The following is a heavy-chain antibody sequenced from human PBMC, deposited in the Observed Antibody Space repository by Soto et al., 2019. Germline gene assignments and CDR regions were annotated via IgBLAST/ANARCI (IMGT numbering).Heavy chain of an antibody. CDR1: GYTFTSYG. CDR2: ISAYNGNT. D-gene: IGHD6-19*01. V-gene: IGHV1-18*01. CDR3: ARAYSSGWVAAFDI. Sequence: ASLKVSCKASGYTFTSYGISWVRQAPGQGLEWMGWISAYNGNTNYAQKLQGRVTMTTDTSTSTAYMELRSLRSDDTAVYYCARAYSSGWVAAFDIWGQGTMVNVSS. J-gene: IGHJ3*02.